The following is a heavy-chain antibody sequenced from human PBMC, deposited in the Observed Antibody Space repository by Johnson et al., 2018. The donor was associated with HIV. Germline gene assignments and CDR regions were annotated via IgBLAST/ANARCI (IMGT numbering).Heavy chain of an antibody. J-gene: IGHJ3*02. CDR3: AKDTTYYYDSSAKEGAFDI. V-gene: IGHV3-30*02. CDR1: GFTFSSYG. CDR2: IRYDGSNT. D-gene: IGHD3-22*01. Sequence: QVQLVESGGGVVQPGGSLRLSCAASGFTFSSYGMHWVRQAPGKGLEWVAFIRYDGSNTYYADSVKGRFTISRDNSKNTLYLQMNSLRAEDTAVYYCAKDTTYYYDSSAKEGAFDIWGQGTMVTVSS.